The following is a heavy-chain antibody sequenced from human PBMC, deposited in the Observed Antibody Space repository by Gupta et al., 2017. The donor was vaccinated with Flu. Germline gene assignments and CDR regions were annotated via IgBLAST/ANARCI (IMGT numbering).Heavy chain of an antibody. CDR1: GFTFSTYP. J-gene: IGHJ4*02. V-gene: IGHV3-23*01. CDR3: AKAHLTYSGSYYFDY. CDR2: ISSSGGST. D-gene: IGHD1-26*01. Sequence: EVQLLESGGGLVQPGGSLGRSCAASGFTFSTYPMSWVRQAPGTGAEWVSAISSSGGSTYYADSVKGRFTISRDNSKNTLYLQMNSLRAEDTAVYYCAKAHLTYSGSYYFDYWGQGTLVTVSS.